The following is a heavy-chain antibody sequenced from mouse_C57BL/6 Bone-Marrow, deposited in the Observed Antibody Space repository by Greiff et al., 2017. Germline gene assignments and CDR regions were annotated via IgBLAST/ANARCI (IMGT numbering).Heavy chain of an antibody. CDR2: IWGGGST. Sequence: VKLMESGPGLVAPSQSLSITCTVSGFSFTSYGVDWVRQPPGKGLEWLGVIWGGGSTNYNSARMSRLSISKDNSKSQVFLKLSSLQTDDSAMYYCARHPTVDGFAYWGQGTLVTVSA. CDR1: GFSFTSYG. V-gene: IGHV2-9*01. CDR3: ARHPTVDGFAY. J-gene: IGHJ3*01. D-gene: IGHD1-1*01.